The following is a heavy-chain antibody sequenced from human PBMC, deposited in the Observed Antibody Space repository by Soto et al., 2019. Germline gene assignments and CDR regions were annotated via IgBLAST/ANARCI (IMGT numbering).Heavy chain of an antibody. CDR2: LSSTCSYP. CDR1: GFTFRDYT. J-gene: IGHJ4*02. V-gene: IGHV3-11*06. Sequence: GGSLRLSCAASGFTFRDYTLGGFHQAPGKGLEGVSYLSSTCSYPKYADSVKGRFTISRDNAKNSLYLQMNSLRAEDTAVYYCARDSSITPRPLDYWGQGTPVTVSS. D-gene: IGHD6-6*01. CDR3: ARDSSITPRPLDY.